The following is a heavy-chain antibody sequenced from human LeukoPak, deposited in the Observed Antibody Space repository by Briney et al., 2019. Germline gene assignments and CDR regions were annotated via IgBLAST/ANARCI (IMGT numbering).Heavy chain of an antibody. D-gene: IGHD6-13*01. V-gene: IGHV3-23*01. CDR1: GFTFSSYA. Sequence: GGSLRLSCAASGFTFSSYAMSWVRQAPGKGLEWVSAISGSGGSTYYADSVKGRFTISRDNAKSSLYLQMNSLRAEDTAVYYCTRDEAAATNWGQGTLVTVSS. CDR3: TRDEAAATN. J-gene: IGHJ4*02. CDR2: ISGSGGST.